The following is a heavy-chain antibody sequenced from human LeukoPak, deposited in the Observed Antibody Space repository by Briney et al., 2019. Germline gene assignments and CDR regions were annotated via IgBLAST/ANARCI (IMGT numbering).Heavy chain of an antibody. CDR2: ISAYNGNT. CDR1: GYTFTSYG. Sequence: ASVRVSCKASGYTFTSYGISWVRQAPGQGLEWMGWISAYNGNTNYAQKLQGRVTMTTDTSTSTAYMELRSLRSDDTAVYYCARVQTSMVRGVMRYWGQGTLVTVSS. D-gene: IGHD3-10*01. CDR3: ARVQTSMVRGVMRY. J-gene: IGHJ4*02. V-gene: IGHV1-18*01.